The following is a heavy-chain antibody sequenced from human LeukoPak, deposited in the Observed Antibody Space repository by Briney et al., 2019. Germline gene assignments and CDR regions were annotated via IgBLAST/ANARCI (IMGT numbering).Heavy chain of an antibody. CDR1: GFTFSGSA. CDR3: SRSSSRNFGVVIKSYYYYMDV. CDR2: IRSKAD. D-gene: IGHD3-3*01. Sequence: GGSLRLSCAASGFTFSGSAIHWVRQASGKGLEWVGRIRSKADYAASVKGKFTISRDDSKNTAYLQMNSPKTEDTAVYYCSRSSSRNFGVVIKSYYYYMDVWGKGTTVTVSS. J-gene: IGHJ6*03. V-gene: IGHV3-73*01.